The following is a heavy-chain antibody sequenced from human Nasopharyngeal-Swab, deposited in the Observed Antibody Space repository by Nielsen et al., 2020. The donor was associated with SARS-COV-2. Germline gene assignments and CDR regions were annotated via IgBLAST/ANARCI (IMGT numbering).Heavy chain of an antibody. CDR2: IYYSGST. CDR3: ARRRIANGDFDF. J-gene: IGHJ4*02. CDR1: GGSVSSGSYY. V-gene: IGHV4-61*01. Sequence: GSLRLSCTVSGGSVSSGSYYWSWIRQPPGKGLEWIGYIYYSGSTNYNPSVKSRVTISVDTSKNQFSLKVGSVTAADTAVYYCARRRIANGDFDFWGQGTLVTVSS. D-gene: IGHD2-21*01.